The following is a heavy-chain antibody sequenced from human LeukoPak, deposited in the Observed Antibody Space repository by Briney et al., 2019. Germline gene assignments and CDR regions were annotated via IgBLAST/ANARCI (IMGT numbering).Heavy chain of an antibody. CDR3: AKDGGYSSGWSHDY. D-gene: IGHD6-19*01. J-gene: IGHJ4*02. V-gene: IGHV3-23*01. CDR2: ISGSGGST. Sequence: GGSLRLSCAASGFTFSSYAMSWVRQAPGKGLEWVSAISGSGGSTYYADSVEGRFTISRDNSKNTLFLQMNSLRAEDTAVYYCAKDGGYSSGWSHDYWGQGTLVTVSS. CDR1: GFTFSSYA.